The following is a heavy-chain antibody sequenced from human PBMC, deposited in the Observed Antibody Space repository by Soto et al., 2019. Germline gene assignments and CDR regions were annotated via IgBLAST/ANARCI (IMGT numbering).Heavy chain of an antibody. CDR2: VNSDGTST. CDR3: ARGWTGGY. V-gene: IGHV3-74*01. CDR1: GLTFSGYW. Sequence: PGGSLRLSCAASGLTFSGYWMHWVRQAPGKGLVWVSRVNSDGTSTAYADSVKGRFTISRDNAKNTLYLQMNSLRAEDTAVYYCARGWTGGYWGQGTLVTV. D-gene: IGHD2-15*01. J-gene: IGHJ4*02.